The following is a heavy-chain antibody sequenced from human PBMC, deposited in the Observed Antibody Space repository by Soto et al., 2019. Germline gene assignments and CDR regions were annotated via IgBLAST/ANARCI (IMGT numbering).Heavy chain of an antibody. CDR2: IHYSGST. Sequence: SETLSLTCTVSGGSISGSYWSWIRQTPGKVLEWVGYIHYSGSTNYNPCLKSRVTMSVDSANNLFSLQLSSVTAADTALYFCTKYRRTDAEGYSFDYWGQGALVTVSS. J-gene: IGHJ4*02. D-gene: IGHD2-15*01. V-gene: IGHV4-59*01. CDR1: GGSISGSY. CDR3: TKYRRTDAEGYSFDY.